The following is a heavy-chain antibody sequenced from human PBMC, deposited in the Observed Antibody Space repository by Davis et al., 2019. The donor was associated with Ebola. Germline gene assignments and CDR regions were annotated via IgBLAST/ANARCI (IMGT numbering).Heavy chain of an antibody. CDR1: GFTFSSYA. Sequence: GESLKISCAASGFTFSSYAMSWVRQAPGKGLEWVSAIAGSGGSTYHADSVKGRFTISRDNSKNTLYLQMNSLRAEDTAAYYCAKWDCSGGSCYGFDYWGQGTLVTVSS. J-gene: IGHJ4*02. CDR3: AKWDCSGGSCYGFDY. V-gene: IGHV3-23*01. CDR2: IAGSGGST. D-gene: IGHD2-15*01.